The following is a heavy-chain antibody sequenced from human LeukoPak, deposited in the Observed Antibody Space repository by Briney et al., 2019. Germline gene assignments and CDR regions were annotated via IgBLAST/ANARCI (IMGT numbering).Heavy chain of an antibody. V-gene: IGHV2-5*02. CDR3: AHSGGGRSGFAYYFDY. Sequence: SGPTLLKPTQTLTLTCTFSGFSLSTSGVGVGWIRQPPGKALEWLSLIYWDDDKRYSPSLKSRLTITKDTSKNQVVLTMTNMDPMDTATYYCAHSGGGRSGFAYYFDYWGQGTLVTVSS. CDR1: GFSLSTSGVG. J-gene: IGHJ4*02. CDR2: IYWDDDK. D-gene: IGHD6-19*01.